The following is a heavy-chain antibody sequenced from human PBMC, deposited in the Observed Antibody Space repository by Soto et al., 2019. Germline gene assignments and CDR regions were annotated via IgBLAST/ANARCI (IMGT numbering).Heavy chain of an antibody. CDR1: GDSFSSYG. CDR2: ISGYNGNT. V-gene: IGHV1-18*01. D-gene: IGHD3-9*01. J-gene: IGHJ5*01. CDR3: ARDASGFYIDWFDS. Sequence: QVHLVQSGTEVKKPGASVKVSCKTSGDSFSSYGVTWVRQAPGQGLEWMGGISGYNGNTNYAQKLQGRVTMTIDTSTSTTYMELRSLRFDDTAIYFCARDASGFYIDWFDSWGQGTLVTVSS.